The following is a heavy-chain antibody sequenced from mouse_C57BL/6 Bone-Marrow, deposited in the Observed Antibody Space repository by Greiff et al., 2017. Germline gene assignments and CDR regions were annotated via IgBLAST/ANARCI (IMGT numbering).Heavy chain of an antibody. V-gene: IGHV1-80*01. CDR1: GYAFSSYW. CDR3: ARGATVVATDWYFDV. J-gene: IGHJ1*03. CDR2: IYPGDGDT. D-gene: IGHD1-1*01. Sequence: QVQLKESGAELVKPGASVKISCKASGYAFSSYWMNWVKQRPGKGLEWIGQIYPGDGDTNYNGKFKGKATLTADKSSSTAYMQRSSLTSEDSAVYFCARGATVVATDWYFDVWGTGTTVTVSS.